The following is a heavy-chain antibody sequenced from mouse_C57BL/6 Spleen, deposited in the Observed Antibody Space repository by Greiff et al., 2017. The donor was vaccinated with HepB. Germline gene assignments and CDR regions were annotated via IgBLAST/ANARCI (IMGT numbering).Heavy chain of an antibody. CDR1: GFTFSDYG. CDR3: ATIYYGYDEGYAMDY. J-gene: IGHJ4*01. Sequence: DVMLVESGGGLVKPGGSLKLSCAASGFTFSDYGMHWVRQAPEKGLEWVAYISSGSSTIYYADTVKGRFTISRDNAKNTLFLQMTSLRSEDTAMYYCATIYYGYDEGYAMDYWGQGTSVTVSS. V-gene: IGHV5-17*01. CDR2: ISSGSSTI. D-gene: IGHD2-2*01.